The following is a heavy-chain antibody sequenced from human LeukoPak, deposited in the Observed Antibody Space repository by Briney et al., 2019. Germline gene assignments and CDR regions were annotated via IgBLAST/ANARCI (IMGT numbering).Heavy chain of an antibody. Sequence: GGSLRLSCAASGFTFDGYTMHWVRQAPGKGLEWVSLISWDGGSTYYADSVKGRFTISRDNSKNSLYLQMNSLRTEDTALYYCAKDAISGYYLDYWGQGTLVTVSS. D-gene: IGHD3-22*01. V-gene: IGHV3-43*01. CDR2: ISWDGGST. CDR3: AKDAISGYYLDY. CDR1: GFTFDGYT. J-gene: IGHJ4*02.